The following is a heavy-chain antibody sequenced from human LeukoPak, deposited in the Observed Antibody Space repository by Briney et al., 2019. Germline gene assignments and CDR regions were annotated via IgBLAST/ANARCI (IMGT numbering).Heavy chain of an antibody. D-gene: IGHD1-26*01. CDR2: ISYDGGNR. CDR3: ARGGSYLSAFDI. V-gene: IGHV3-30*14. J-gene: IGHJ3*02. Sequence: PGGSLRLSSAASGFTFSRYPMHWVRQAPGKGLHWVAVISYDGGNRYYEDSVKGRFTISRDNSKNTLYLQMNSLRAEDTAVYYCARGGSYLSAFDIWGQGTMVTVSS. CDR1: GFTFSRYP.